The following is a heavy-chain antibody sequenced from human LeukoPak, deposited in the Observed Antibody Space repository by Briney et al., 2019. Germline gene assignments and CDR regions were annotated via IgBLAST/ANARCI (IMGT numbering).Heavy chain of an antibody. V-gene: IGHV5-10-1*01. D-gene: IGHD3-10*01. J-gene: IGHJ5*02. CDR1: GSPFTSYW. CDR2: IVPSDSYT. Sequence: GESLKISCKGSGSPFTSYWISWVRQMPGKGLEWMGRIVPSDSYTNYSPSFQGHVTISADKSISTAYLQWSSLKASDTAMYYCARRMVRGVNWFDPWGQGTLVTVSS. CDR3: ARRMVRGVNWFDP.